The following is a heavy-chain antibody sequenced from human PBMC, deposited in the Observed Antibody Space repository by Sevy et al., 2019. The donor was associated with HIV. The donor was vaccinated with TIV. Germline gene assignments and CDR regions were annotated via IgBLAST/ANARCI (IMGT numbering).Heavy chain of an antibody. D-gene: IGHD1-26*01. CDR2: TRNKANSYTT. J-gene: IGHJ3*02. Sequence: GGSLRLSCAASGFTFSDHYMDWVRQAPGKGLEWVGRTRNKANSYTTEYAASVKGRFTISRDDSKNSLYLQMNSLKTEDTAVYYCARGEWEQPGAFDIWGQGTMVTVSS. CDR3: ARGEWEQPGAFDI. V-gene: IGHV3-72*01. CDR1: GFTFSDHY.